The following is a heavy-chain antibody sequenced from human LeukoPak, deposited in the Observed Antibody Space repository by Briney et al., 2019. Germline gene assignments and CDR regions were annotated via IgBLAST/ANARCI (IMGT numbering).Heavy chain of an antibody. Sequence: PSETLSLTCSVDVGSFSCDYWSWIRQPPGKGLEWIGEINHSGSTIYNPSLKSRVTISVDTSKNQFSLKLSSETSADTALYYCASGLTLLWFGNGWAFDIWGQGTMVTVSS. CDR2: INHSGST. J-gene: IGHJ3*02. V-gene: IGHV4-34*01. D-gene: IGHD3-10*01. CDR3: ASGLTLLWFGNGWAFDI. CDR1: VGSFSCDY.